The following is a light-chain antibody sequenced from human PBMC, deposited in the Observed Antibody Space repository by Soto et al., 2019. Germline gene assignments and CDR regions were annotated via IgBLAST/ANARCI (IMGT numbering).Light chain of an antibody. CDR1: QSVSRY. J-gene: IGKJ5*01. CDR2: DAS. CDR3: QQYESWPIT. V-gene: IGKV3-11*01. Sequence: EIVLTQSPATLSLSPGERATLSCRASQSVSRYLAWYQQKPGQAPRLLIYDASNRATGIPARFSGSGSGTDFTLTISSLQSEDFAVYYCQQYESWPITFGQGTRLEIK.